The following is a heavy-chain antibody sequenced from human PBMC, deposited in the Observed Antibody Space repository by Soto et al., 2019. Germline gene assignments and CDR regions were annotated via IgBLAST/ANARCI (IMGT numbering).Heavy chain of an antibody. Sequence: GGSPRLSCVVARVSFSYAIIWVRQDPGKGQEWVSGITGGGSTEYAASVKGRFTISRDNSKNTVYLQMNSLRAEDTAMYYCAKDAVYNDGLWLVSDWGQGTLVTVSS. D-gene: IGHD2-21*01. CDR3: AKDAVYNDGLWLVSD. V-gene: IGHV3-23*01. J-gene: IGHJ4*02. CDR1: RVSFSYA. CDR2: ITGGGST.